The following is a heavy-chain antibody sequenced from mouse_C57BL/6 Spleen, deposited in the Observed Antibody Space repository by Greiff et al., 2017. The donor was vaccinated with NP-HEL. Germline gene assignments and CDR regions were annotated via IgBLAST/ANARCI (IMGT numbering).Heavy chain of an antibody. CDR1: GFTFSSYG. Sequence: VQLKESGGDLVKPGGSLKLSCAASGFTFSSYGMSWVRQTPDKRLAWVATISSGVSYTYYPDSVKGRFNISRDNAKNTLYLQMSSLKSEDTAMYYCARQSPLAWFAYWGQGTLVTVSA. J-gene: IGHJ3*01. CDR3: ARQSPLAWFAY. V-gene: IGHV5-6*01. D-gene: IGHD4-1*01. CDR2: ISSGVSYT.